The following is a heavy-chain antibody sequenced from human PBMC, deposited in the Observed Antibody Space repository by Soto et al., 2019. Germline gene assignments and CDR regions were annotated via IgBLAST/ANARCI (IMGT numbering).Heavy chain of an antibody. J-gene: IGHJ4*02. CDR3: AKDVVWGRGSGIPGVDY. V-gene: IGHV3-23*01. Sequence: EVQLLQSGGGSVQPGGSLRLSCAASGFTFSTYAMNWVRQAPGKGLEWVSGITSSGDNTNYAGSVKGRFTISRDNSKNTLYLQMNSLRGDDTAVYYCAKDVVWGRGSGIPGVDYWGQGTLVTVSS. CDR2: ITSSGDNT. CDR1: GFTFSTYA. D-gene: IGHD3-10*01.